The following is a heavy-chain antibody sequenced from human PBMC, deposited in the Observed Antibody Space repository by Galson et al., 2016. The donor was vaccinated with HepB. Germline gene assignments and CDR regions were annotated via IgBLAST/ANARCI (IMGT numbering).Heavy chain of an antibody. J-gene: IGHJ4*02. D-gene: IGHD1-14*01. CDR3: ARLRGTYKHFWVDY. Sequence: SVKVSCKASGYTFTFYGISWVRQAPGQGLEWIGWISADNGDTNYAQKLQGRVTMTTDTSTTTAYMELGSLRSDDTAAYYGARLRGTYKHFWVDYWGQGTLVTVSS. V-gene: IGHV1-18*01. CDR1: GYTFTFYG. CDR2: ISADNGDT.